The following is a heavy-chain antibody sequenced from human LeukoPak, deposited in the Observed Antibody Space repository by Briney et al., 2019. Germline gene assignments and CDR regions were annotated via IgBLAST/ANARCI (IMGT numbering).Heavy chain of an antibody. CDR1: GDSISSTAYY. CDR2: IHFSGTI. CDR3: TRGFDHAKSGY. D-gene: IGHD1-14*01. V-gene: IGHV4-39*01. Sequence: SETLSLTCTVSGDSISSTAYYWGWSHQPPGKGLEWLGMIHFSGTIYNNPSLMSRVTISVDTSKNQFSLKLTSVTAADTAVYYCTRGFDHAKSGYWGQGTLVTVSS. J-gene: IGHJ4*02.